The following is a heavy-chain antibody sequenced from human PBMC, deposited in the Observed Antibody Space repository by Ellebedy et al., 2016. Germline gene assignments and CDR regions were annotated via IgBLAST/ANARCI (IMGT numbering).Heavy chain of an antibody. CDR1: GGSFSGYY. CDR3: ARATSFWSGYYPNYYYYYYMDV. Sequence: SETLSLTXAVYGGSFSGYYWSWLRQPPGKGLEWIGEINHSGSTNYNPSLKSRVTISVDTFKNQFSLKLSSVTAADTAVYYCARATSFWSGYYPNYYYYYYMDVWGKGTTVTVSS. CDR2: INHSGST. V-gene: IGHV4-34*01. J-gene: IGHJ6*03. D-gene: IGHD3-3*01.